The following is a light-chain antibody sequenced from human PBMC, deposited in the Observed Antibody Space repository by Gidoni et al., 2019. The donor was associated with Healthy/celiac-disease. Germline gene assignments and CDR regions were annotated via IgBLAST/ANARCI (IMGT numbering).Light chain of an antibody. V-gene: IGLV2-14*01. Sequence: HSALTQPASVSGSPGQSITISCTGTSSDVGVYNYVSWYQQHPGKAPKLMIYEVSNRPSGVSNRFSGSKSGNTASLTISGLQAEDEADYYCSSYTSSSTYVFGTGTNVTVL. J-gene: IGLJ1*01. CDR3: SSYTSSSTYV. CDR2: EVS. CDR1: SSDVGVYNY.